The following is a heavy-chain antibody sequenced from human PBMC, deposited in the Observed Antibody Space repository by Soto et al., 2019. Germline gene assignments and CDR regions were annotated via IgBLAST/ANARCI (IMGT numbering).Heavy chain of an antibody. CDR1: GFTFNNYG. J-gene: IGHJ4*02. Sequence: QVQLVESGGGVVQPGRSLRLSCAASGFTFNNYGMHWIRQAPGKGLEWVAGISFDGSRNYYIDSVKGRFTISRDNSMKTLYLQMNSLRPEDTAVYYCAKDQDSGWYNSPASFDYWGQGTLVTVSS. D-gene: IGHD6-19*01. CDR3: AKDQDSGWYNSPASFDY. CDR2: ISFDGSRN. V-gene: IGHV3-30*18.